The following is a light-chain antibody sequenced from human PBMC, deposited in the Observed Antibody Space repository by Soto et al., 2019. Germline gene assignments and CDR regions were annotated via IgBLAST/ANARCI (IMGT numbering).Light chain of an antibody. Sequence: DTQMTQSSSTQCGVGGESRSRWSRASQSISSWLAWYQQKPGKAPKLLIYDASSLESGVPSRFSASGSGTEFTLSISSLQPDDFAPYYCQQYKSYWTFGRGTKVDIK. CDR1: QSISSW. CDR2: DAS. CDR3: QQYKSYWT. J-gene: IGKJ1*01. V-gene: IGKV1-5*01.